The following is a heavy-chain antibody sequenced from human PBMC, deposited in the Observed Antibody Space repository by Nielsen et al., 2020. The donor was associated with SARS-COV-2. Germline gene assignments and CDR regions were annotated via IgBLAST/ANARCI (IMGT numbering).Heavy chain of an antibody. J-gene: IGHJ4*02. D-gene: IGHD4-17*01. CDR1: GFTFDDYA. Sequence: GGSLRLSCAASGFTFDDYAMHWVRQGPGKGLEWVSGISWNSGSIGYADSVKGRFTISRDNAKNSLYLQMNSLRAEDTALYYCAKFAGRGDYGGVDYWGQGTLVTVSS. V-gene: IGHV3-9*01. CDR2: ISWNSGSI. CDR3: AKFAGRGDYGGVDY.